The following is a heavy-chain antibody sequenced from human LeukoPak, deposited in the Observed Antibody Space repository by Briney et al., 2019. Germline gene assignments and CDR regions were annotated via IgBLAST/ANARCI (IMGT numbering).Heavy chain of an antibody. CDR1: GGSINSGAYY. V-gene: IGHV4-31*03. CDR3: ASYDILTGSWGY. Sequence: SETLSLTCTVSGGSINSGAYYWSWIRQHPGKGLEWIGYIYYSGSAYYNPSLKSRLSMSVDTSKNQFSLKLSSVTAADTAVYYCASYDILTGSWGYWGQGTLVTVSS. CDR2: IYYSGSA. J-gene: IGHJ4*02. D-gene: IGHD3-9*01.